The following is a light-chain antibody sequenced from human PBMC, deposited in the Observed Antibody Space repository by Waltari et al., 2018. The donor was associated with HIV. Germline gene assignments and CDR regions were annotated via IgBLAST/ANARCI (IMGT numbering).Light chain of an antibody. CDR2: GAS. J-gene: IGKJ4*01. Sequence: IVLTQSPGTLSLSPGERATLSCRASQSVSSSYLAWYQQKPGQAPRLLIYGASSRATGIPDRFSGSGSGTDFTLTISRLEPEDFAVYYCQQYSSSPLTFGGGTKVEIK. CDR3: QQYSSSPLT. V-gene: IGKV3-20*01. CDR1: QSVSSSY.